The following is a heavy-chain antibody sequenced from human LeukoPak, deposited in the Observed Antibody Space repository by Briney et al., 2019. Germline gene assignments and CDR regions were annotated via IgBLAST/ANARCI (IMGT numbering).Heavy chain of an antibody. Sequence: PSETLSLTCTVSGGSINFYYWTWIRQPPGKGLEWIGYIYYSGSTNYNPSLKSRVIISVDTSKNQFSLKLTSVTAADTAVYYCARHAPARSFDYWGQEPWSPSPQ. V-gene: IGHV4-59*08. CDR1: GGSINFYY. CDR3: ARHAPARSFDY. CDR2: IYYSGST. J-gene: IGHJ4*01. D-gene: IGHD2-15*01.